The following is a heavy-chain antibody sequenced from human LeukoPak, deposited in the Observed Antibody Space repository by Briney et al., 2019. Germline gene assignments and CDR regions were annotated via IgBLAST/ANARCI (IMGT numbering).Heavy chain of an antibody. V-gene: IGHV3-48*03. D-gene: IGHD3-22*01. CDR1: GFTLSTYE. CDR2: ISSSGSTI. CDR3: ARDSFDSSGYYSDY. J-gene: IGHJ4*02. Sequence: GGSLRLPCAASGFTLSTYEMNWVRQAPGKGLEWVSYISSSGSTIYYADSVKVRFTISRDNAKSSLYLQMNSLRAEDTAVYYCARDSFDSSGYYSDYWGQGTLVTVSS.